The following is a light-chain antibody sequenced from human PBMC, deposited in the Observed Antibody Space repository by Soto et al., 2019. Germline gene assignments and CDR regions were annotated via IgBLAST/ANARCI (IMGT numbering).Light chain of an antibody. CDR1: QSVSSN. CDR2: GAS. J-gene: IGKJ2*01. V-gene: IGKV3-15*01. Sequence: EIVMTQSPATLSVSPEERATLSCRASQSVSSNLAWYQQKPGQAPRLLIYGASTRATGIPARFSGSGSGTDFTLTISRLEPEDFAVYYCQQYGSSPYTFGQGTNLEIK. CDR3: QQYGSSPYT.